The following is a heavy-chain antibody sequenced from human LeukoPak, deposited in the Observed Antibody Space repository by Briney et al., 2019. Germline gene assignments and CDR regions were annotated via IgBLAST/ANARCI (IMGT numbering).Heavy chain of an antibody. V-gene: IGHV4-39*01. J-gene: IGHJ4*02. CDR2: SDYSGGT. CDR1: GGSIRSTVHY. CDR3: ARDFGDFRTDY. Sequence: SETLSLTCTVAGGSIRSTVHYWAWIRQSPGKGLEWIGSSDYSGGTTYNPSLKSRVTVSVDTSKNQFSLKLTSVTAADTDVYYCARDFGDFRTDYWGQGTLVTVSS. D-gene: IGHD4-17*01.